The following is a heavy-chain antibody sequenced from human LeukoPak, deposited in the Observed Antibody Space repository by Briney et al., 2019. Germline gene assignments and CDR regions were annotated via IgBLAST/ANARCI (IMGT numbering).Heavy chain of an antibody. CDR2: INHSGST. J-gene: IGHJ3*02. Sequence: KPSETLSLTCAVSGGSFSCYYWSWIRQPPGKGLEWIGEINHSGSTNYNPSLKSRVTISVDTSKNQFSLKLSSVTAADTAVYYCAREGVGYFVVVPAAISAFDIWGQGTMVTLSS. D-gene: IGHD2-2*01. CDR3: AREGVGYFVVVPAAISAFDI. CDR1: GGSFSCYY. V-gene: IGHV4-34*01.